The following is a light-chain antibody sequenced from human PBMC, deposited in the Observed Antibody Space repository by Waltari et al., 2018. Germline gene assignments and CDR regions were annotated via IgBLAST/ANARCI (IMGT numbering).Light chain of an antibody. J-gene: IGKJ2*01. V-gene: IGKV3-20*01. CDR3: QHYGNSPRYT. CDR1: QSVSGSY. CDR2: GAS. Sequence: EIVLTQSPGTLSLSPGERATLSCRASQSVSGSYLAWYQQKPGQAPRLLIYGASSRAPGVPDRFGGSGSGTDFTLTLSRLEPEDFAVYYCQHYGNSPRYTFGQGTKLEIK.